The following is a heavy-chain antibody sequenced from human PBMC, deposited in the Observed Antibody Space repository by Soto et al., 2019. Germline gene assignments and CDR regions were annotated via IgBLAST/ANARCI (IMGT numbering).Heavy chain of an antibody. CDR1: GFTFSNYA. V-gene: IGHV3-23*01. J-gene: IGHJ4*02. CDR3: AKGVQWELPLEY. CDR2: ISIRGDKT. Sequence: EVQLLESGGGLVQPGGSLRLSCAGSGFTFSNYAMSWVRQAPGKGLEWVSAISIRGDKTYYAGSVKGRFAISRDNSKNTLYLQMNSLRVEDTARYHCAKGVQWELPLEYWGQGTLVTVSS. D-gene: IGHD1-26*01.